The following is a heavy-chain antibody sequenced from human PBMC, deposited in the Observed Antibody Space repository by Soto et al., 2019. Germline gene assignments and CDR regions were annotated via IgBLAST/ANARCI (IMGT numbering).Heavy chain of an antibody. CDR3: AKDGYSNYVLLDY. CDR2: ISYDGSNK. CDR1: GFTFSSYG. V-gene: IGHV3-30*18. D-gene: IGHD4-4*01. Sequence: GGSLRLSCAASGFTFSSYGMHWVRQAPGKGLEWVAVISYDGSNKYYADSVKGRFTISRDNSKNTLYLQMNSLRAEDTAVYYCAKDGYSNYVLLDYWGQGTLVTVSS. J-gene: IGHJ4*02.